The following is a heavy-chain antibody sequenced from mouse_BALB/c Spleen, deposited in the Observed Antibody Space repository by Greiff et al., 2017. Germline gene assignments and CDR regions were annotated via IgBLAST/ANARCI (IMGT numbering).Heavy chain of an antibody. D-gene: IGHD2-4*01. CDR3: ASIYYDYVDY. V-gene: IGHV14-3*02. J-gene: IGHJ2*01. CDR1: GFNIKDTY. CDR2: IDPANGNT. Sequence: VQLKDSGAELVKPGASVKLSCTASGFNIKDTYMHWVKQRPEQGLEWIGRIDPANGNTKYDPKFQGKATITADTSSNTAYLQLSSLTSEDTAVYYCASIYYDYVDYWGQGTTLTVSS.